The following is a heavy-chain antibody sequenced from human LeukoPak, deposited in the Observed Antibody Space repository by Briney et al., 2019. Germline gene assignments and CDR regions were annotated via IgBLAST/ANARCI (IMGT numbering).Heavy chain of an antibody. D-gene: IGHD3-22*01. Sequence: GGSLRLSCAASGFTFSSYAMSWVRQAPGKGLEWVSAISGSGGSTYYADSVKGRFTTSRDNSKNTLYLQMNSLRAEDTAVYYCAKGGSYYEDYFDYWGQGTLVTVSS. CDR2: ISGSGGST. CDR1: GFTFSSYA. CDR3: AKGGSYYEDYFDY. V-gene: IGHV3-23*01. J-gene: IGHJ4*02.